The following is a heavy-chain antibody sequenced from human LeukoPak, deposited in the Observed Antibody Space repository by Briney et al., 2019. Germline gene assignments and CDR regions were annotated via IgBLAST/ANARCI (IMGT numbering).Heavy chain of an antibody. Sequence: GASVKVSCKASGGTFSRYAINWVRQAPGQGPEWMGGTIPIFGTANYAQKFQGRVTITADESTSTAYMGLSSLRSEDTAVYYCATSVWPPYYYYYYMDVWGKGTTVTVSS. CDR1: GGTFSRYA. CDR2: TIPIFGTA. V-gene: IGHV1-69*13. CDR3: ATSVWPPYYYYYYMDV. J-gene: IGHJ6*03. D-gene: IGHD2-8*01.